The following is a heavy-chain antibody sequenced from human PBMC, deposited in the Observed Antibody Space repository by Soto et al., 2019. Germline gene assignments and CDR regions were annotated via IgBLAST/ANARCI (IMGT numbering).Heavy chain of an antibody. D-gene: IGHD3-10*01. Sequence: ESGGGLIQPGGSLRLSCAVTEFSVSSYYMSWVRRAPGKGLEWVAVIYSDGTTYHADSVKGRFTISRDNFMNTLYLQMNSLRAADTAVYHCARFYGAGSWFFEYWGQGTLVTVSS. V-gene: IGHV3-53*01. CDR1: EFSVSSYY. CDR3: ARFYGAGSWFFEY. CDR2: IYSDGTT. J-gene: IGHJ4*02.